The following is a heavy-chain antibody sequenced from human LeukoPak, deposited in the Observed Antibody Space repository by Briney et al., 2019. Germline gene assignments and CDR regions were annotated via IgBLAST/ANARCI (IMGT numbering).Heavy chain of an antibody. CDR2: IYSGGST. Sequence: GGSLRLSCAASGFTFSSYAMSWVRQAPGKGLEWVSVIYSGGSTYYADSVKGRFTISRDNSKNTLYLQMNSLRAEDTAVYYCATRRATWGQGTLVTVSS. CDR1: GFTFSSYA. D-gene: IGHD5-12*01. V-gene: IGHV3-66*01. CDR3: ATRRAT. J-gene: IGHJ5*02.